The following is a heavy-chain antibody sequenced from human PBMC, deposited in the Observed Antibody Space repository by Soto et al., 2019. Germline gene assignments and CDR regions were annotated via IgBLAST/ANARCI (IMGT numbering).Heavy chain of an antibody. CDR1: GDSISSTRW. V-gene: IGHV4-4*02. Sequence: PSETLSLTCTVSGDSISSTRWRSWVRQSPGKGLEWIGDIYHGGSTNYNPSLKSRVTISVDTSKNQFSLKLSSVTAADTAVYYCARVWGGAFDIWGQGTMVTVSS. CDR2: IYHGGST. CDR3: ARVWGGAFDI. J-gene: IGHJ3*02. D-gene: IGHD3-10*01.